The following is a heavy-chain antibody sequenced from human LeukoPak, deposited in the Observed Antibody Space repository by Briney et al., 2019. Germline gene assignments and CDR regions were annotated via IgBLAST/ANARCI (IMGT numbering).Heavy chain of an antibody. D-gene: IGHD3-10*01. V-gene: IGHV3-23*01. CDR2: ISGSGGST. J-gene: IGHJ6*04. CDR1: GFTFSSYA. Sequence: GGSLRLSCAASGFTFSSYAMSWVRQAPGKGLEWVSAISGSGGSTHYADSVKGRFTISRDNSKNTLYLQMNSLRAEDTAVYYCAKDLGGRNYYGSGSYYYMDVWGKGTTVTVSS. CDR3: AKDLGGRNYYGSGSYYYMDV.